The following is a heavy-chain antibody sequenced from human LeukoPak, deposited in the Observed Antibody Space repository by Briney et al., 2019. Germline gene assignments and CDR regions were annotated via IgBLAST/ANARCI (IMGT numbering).Heavy chain of an antibody. CDR2: ISSSSSTI. J-gene: IGHJ2*01. Sequence: GGSLRLSCAASGFTFSSYSMNWVRQAPGKGLEWVSYISSSSSTIYYADSVKGRFTISRDNAKNSLYLQMNSLRAEDTAVYYCARVPYCSSTSCYYWYFDLWGRGTLVTVSS. CDR1: GFTFSSYS. D-gene: IGHD2-2*01. V-gene: IGHV3-48*01. CDR3: ARVPYCSSTSCYYWYFDL.